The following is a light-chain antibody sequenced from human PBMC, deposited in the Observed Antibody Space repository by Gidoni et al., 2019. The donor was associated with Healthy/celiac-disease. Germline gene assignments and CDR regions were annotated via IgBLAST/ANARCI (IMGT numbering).Light chain of an antibody. CDR1: RSNIGAGYD. V-gene: IGLV1-40*01. CDR2: GNT. CDR3: QSYDSTLSGSV. Sequence: QSVLTQPPSVSGAPGQRVTITCSGSRSNIGAGYDVHWYQQLPGTAPKLLIYGNTHRPSGVPDRFSGSKSATSASLAITGLQAEDEAVYHCQSYDSTLSGSVFGGGTKLTVL. J-gene: IGLJ3*02.